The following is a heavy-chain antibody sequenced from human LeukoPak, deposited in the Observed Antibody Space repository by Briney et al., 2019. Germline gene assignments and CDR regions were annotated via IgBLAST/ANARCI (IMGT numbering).Heavy chain of an antibody. V-gene: IGHV3-7*01. CDR1: GFIFRNYW. CDR2: INEDGSEK. D-gene: IGHD3-10*01. J-gene: IGHJ4*02. CDR3: LSGSGH. Sequence: GGSLRLSCAAAGFIFRNYWMGWVRQAPGKGLEWVANINEDGSEKYYVDSVKGRFIISRDSAKNSLYLQMNILRAEDTAVFYCLSGSGHCGQGAPVTVSS.